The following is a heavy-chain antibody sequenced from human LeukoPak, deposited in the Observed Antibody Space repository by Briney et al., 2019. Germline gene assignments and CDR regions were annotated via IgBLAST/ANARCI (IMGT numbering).Heavy chain of an antibody. J-gene: IGHJ3*02. Sequence: GGSLRLSCAAAGFTFSSYGMSWVRQAPGKGLERVSAISGSGGSTYYADSVKGRFTISRDNSKNTLYLQMNSLRAEDTAVYYCAGTYYVSGRAAFDIWGQGTVVTVSS. CDR2: ISGSGGST. CDR1: GFTFSSYG. CDR3: AGTYYVSGRAAFDI. D-gene: IGHD3-10*01. V-gene: IGHV3-23*01.